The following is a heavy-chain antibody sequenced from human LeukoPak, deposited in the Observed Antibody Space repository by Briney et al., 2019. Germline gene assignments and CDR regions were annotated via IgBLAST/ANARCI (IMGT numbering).Heavy chain of an antibody. CDR1: NYSISSGYY. D-gene: IGHD6-13*01. Sequence: SETLSLTCTVYNYSISSGYYWSWIRQPPGKGLEWIGYIYYSGSTNYNPSLKSRVTISVDTSKNQFSLKLSSVTAADTAVYYCARGEGTWQQLVDYWGQGTLVTVSS. CDR3: ARGEGTWQQLVDY. J-gene: IGHJ4*02. V-gene: IGHV4-61*01. CDR2: IYYSGST.